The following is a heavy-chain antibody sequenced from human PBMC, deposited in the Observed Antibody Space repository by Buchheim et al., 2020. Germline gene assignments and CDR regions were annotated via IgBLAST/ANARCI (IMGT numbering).Heavy chain of an antibody. CDR2: MNPNSGNT. V-gene: IGHV1-8*01. CDR1: GYTFTSYD. Sequence: QVQLVQSGAEVKKPGASVKVSCKASGYTFTSYDINWVRQATGQGLEWMGWMNPNSGNTGYAQKFQGRVTLTRNTSISTAYMELSSLRSEDTAVYYCATTGVYSSSWYYYYYGMDVWGQGTT. D-gene: IGHD6-13*01. CDR3: ATTGVYSSSWYYYYYGMDV. J-gene: IGHJ6*02.